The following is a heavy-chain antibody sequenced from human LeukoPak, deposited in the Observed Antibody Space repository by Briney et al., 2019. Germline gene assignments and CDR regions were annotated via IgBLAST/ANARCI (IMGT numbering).Heavy chain of an antibody. CDR2: ISYDGSNK. D-gene: IGHD5-12*01. V-gene: IGHV3-30-3*01. CDR1: GFTFSSYA. CDR3: ARGLEWLRYFDY. Sequence: GGSLRLSCAASGFTFSSYAMHWVRQAPGKGLEWVAVISYDGSNKYYADSVKGRLTISRDNSKNTLYLQMNSLRAEDTAVYYCARGLEWLRYFDYWGQGTLVTVSS. J-gene: IGHJ4*02.